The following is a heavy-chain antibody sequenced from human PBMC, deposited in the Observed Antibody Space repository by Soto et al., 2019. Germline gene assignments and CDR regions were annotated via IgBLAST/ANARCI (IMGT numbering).Heavy chain of an antibody. D-gene: IGHD5-12*01. CDR3: ATGSRGNIVATIGYYYYGMDV. Sequence: GASVKVSCKVSGYTLTELSMHWVRQAPGKGLEWMGGFDPEDGETIYAQKFQGRVTMTEDTSTDTAYMELSSLRSEDTAVYYCATGSRGNIVATIGYYYYGMDVWGQGTTVTVS. CDR2: FDPEDGET. CDR1: GYTLTELS. J-gene: IGHJ6*02. V-gene: IGHV1-24*01.